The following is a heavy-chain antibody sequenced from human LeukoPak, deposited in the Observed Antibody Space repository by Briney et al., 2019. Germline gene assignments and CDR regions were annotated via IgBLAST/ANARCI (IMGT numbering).Heavy chain of an antibody. CDR2: ISRDRSYI. Sequence: PGRSLRLSCAASGFTFSSYGMHWVRQAPGKGLEWVSVISRDRSYIHYAESVKGRFTISRDNSKNTLYLEMSSLRAEDTAVYFCAKESDGFDIWGQGTTVTVSS. J-gene: IGHJ3*02. CDR3: AKESDGFDI. V-gene: IGHV3-30*06. CDR1: GFTFSSYG.